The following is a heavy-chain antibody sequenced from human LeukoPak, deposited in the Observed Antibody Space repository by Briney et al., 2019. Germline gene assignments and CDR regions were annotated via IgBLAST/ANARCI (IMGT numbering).Heavy chain of an antibody. CDR2: ISGSGGNT. CDR3: ARGSWRLVRGAASFEY. J-gene: IGHJ4*02. CDR1: GFSFSSYD. V-gene: IGHV3-23*01. D-gene: IGHD3-10*01. Sequence: SGGSLRLSCEASGFSFSSYDMSWVRQAPGKGLEWVSVISGSGGNTYYADSVKGRFTISRDNSKNTLYLQINSLRAEDSAVYYCARGSWRLVRGAASFEYWGQGTLVTVSS.